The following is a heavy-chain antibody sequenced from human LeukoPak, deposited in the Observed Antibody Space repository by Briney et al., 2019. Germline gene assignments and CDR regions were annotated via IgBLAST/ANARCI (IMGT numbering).Heavy chain of an antibody. J-gene: IGHJ3*02. CDR1: GFTFSAFA. D-gene: IGHD6-19*01. V-gene: IGHV3-21*01. Sequence: GGSLRLSCAASGFTFSAFAMNWVRLPPGKGLEWVSSISTDSHYIYYADSVKGRFSTSRDNAKNALYLQMDSLRAEDTAVYYCAREDSSGWTVNAFDIWGQGTMVTVSS. CDR3: AREDSSGWTVNAFDI. CDR2: ISTDSHYI.